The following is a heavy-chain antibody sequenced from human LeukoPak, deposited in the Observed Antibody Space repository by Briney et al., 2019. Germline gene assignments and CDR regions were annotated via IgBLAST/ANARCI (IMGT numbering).Heavy chain of an antibody. CDR2: IYSGGST. CDR1: GFTVSSNY. Sequence: GGSLRLSCAASGFTVSSNYMSWVRQAPGKGLEWVSVIYSGGSTYYADSVKGRFPISRDNSKNTLYLQMNSLRAEDTAVYYCARVYKWLVLTFYYYYMDVWGKGTTVTVSS. CDR3: ARVYKWLVLTFYYYYMDV. V-gene: IGHV3-53*01. D-gene: IGHD6-19*01. J-gene: IGHJ6*03.